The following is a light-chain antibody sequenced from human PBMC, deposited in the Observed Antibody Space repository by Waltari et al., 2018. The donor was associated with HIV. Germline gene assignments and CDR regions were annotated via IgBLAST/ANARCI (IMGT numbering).Light chain of an antibody. CDR3: GSRDRTGSSYV. V-gene: IGLV3-19*01. CDR2: NGN. CDR1: SLRTYY. J-gene: IGLJ1*01. Sequence: SSDLTQDPAVSVALGQTVRITCQGDSLRTYYAAWYRQKPGQAPILVIFNGNIRPSVIPDRFSGSASGNTASLTITGALAEDEADYYCGSRDRTGSSYVFGPGTEVTV.